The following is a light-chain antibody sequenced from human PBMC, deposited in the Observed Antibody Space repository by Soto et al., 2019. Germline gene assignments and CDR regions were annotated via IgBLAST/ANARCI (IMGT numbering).Light chain of an antibody. CDR2: SNN. V-gene: IGLV1-44*01. J-gene: IGLJ1*01. CDR3: AAWDDSLNGYV. Sequence: QAVVTQPPSASGTPGQRVTISCSGSSSNIGSNTVNWYQQLPGTAPKLLIYSNNQRPSGVPDRFSGSLAISGLQSEDEADYYCAAWDDSLNGYVFGTGTKVTVL. CDR1: SSNIGSNT.